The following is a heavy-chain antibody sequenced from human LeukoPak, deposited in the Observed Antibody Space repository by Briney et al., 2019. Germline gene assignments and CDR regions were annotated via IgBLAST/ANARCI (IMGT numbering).Heavy chain of an antibody. CDR1: GFTFSSYW. V-gene: IGHV3-74*01. J-gene: IGHJ4*02. D-gene: IGHD3-10*01. Sequence: GGSLRLSCAASGFTFSSYWMHWVRQAPGKGLVWVSRINSDGSSTSYADSVKGRFTISRDNAKNTLYLQMNSLRAEDTAVYYCAREAMVRGACFDYWSQGTLVTVSS. CDR2: INSDGSST. CDR3: AREAMVRGACFDY.